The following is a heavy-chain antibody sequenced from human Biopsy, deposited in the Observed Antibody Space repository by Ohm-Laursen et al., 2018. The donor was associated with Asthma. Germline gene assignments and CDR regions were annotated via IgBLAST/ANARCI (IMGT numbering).Heavy chain of an antibody. CDR2: ISKDASTQ. J-gene: IGHJ3*02. V-gene: IGHV3-30*01. CDR1: GFSFSNFA. D-gene: IGHD1-1*01. CDR3: VRDGTDDAFDI. Sequence: SLRLSCAASGFSFSNFALHWVRQAPGKGLEWVGVISKDASTQDYAGSVKGRFTMVRDNSKNTLDLQMNSLREEDTAVYYCVRDGTDDAFDIWGQGAVVSVSS.